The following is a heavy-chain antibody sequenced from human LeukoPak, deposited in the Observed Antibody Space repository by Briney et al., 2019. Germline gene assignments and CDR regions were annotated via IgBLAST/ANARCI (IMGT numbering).Heavy chain of an antibody. Sequence: GASVKVSCKASGYTFTSYDINWVRQATGQGLEWMGWMNPNSGNTGYAQKFQGRVTITADKSTSTAYMELSSLRSEDTAVYYCARDSSTGDGMDVWGQGTTVTVSS. V-gene: IGHV1-8*01. D-gene: IGHD6-13*01. J-gene: IGHJ6*02. CDR3: ARDSSTGDGMDV. CDR1: GYTFTSYD. CDR2: MNPNSGNT.